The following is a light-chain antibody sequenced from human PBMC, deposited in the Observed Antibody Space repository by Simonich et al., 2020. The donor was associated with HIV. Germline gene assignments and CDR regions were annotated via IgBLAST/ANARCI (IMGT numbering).Light chain of an antibody. CDR1: QSVLYSSNNKNS. Sequence: DIVMTQSPDSLAVSLGERATINCKSSQSVLYSSNNKNSLAWYQQKPGQPPKLLIYWASTREAGVPDRFSGSGSGIDFTLTISSLQAEDVAVYYCQQYYSTRTFGQGTKVEIK. CDR3: QQYYSTRT. V-gene: IGKV4-1*01. CDR2: WAS. J-gene: IGKJ1*01.